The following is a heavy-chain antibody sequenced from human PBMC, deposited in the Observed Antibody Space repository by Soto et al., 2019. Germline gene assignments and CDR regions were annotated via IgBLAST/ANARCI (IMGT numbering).Heavy chain of an antibody. CDR2: IIPIFGTA. CDR3: ASAYYYDSSGYYRSFDY. CDR1: GGTFSSYA. D-gene: IGHD3-22*01. Sequence: GASVKVSCKASGGTFSSYAISWVREAPGQGLEWMGGIIPIFGTANYAQKFQGRVTITADESTSTAYMELSSLRSEDTAVYYCASAYYYDSSGYYRSFDYWGQGTLVTVYS. J-gene: IGHJ4*02. V-gene: IGHV1-69*13.